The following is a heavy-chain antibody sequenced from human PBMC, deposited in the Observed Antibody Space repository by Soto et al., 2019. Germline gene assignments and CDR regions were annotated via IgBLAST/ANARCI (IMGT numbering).Heavy chain of an antibody. CDR2: ITHSGST. V-gene: IGHV4-34*01. CDR1: GGSFSGYY. D-gene: IGHD4-4*01. J-gene: IGHJ4*02. CDR3: ASGLEGTPEVDYSNFQDVPGEFDY. Sequence: SETLALTCAVDGGSFSGYYWVWIRQPPGKGLEYIGEITHSGSTDYNPSLRSRVTISVDTSKNQFSLKLSSVTAADTAVSYCASGLEGTPEVDYSNFQDVPGEFDYWGQGTLVTVSS.